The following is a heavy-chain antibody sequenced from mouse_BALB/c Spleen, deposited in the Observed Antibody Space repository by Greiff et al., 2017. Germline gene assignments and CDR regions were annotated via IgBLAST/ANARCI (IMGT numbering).Heavy chain of an antibody. Sequence: VQLKESGGGLVQPGGSRKLSCAASGFTFSSFGMHWVRQAPEKGLEWVAYISSGSSTIYYADTVKGRFTISRDNPKNTLFLQMTSLRSEDTAMYYCARGDGSSYFDYWGQGTTLTVSS. CDR3: ARGDGSSYFDY. V-gene: IGHV5-17*02. D-gene: IGHD1-1*01. J-gene: IGHJ2*01. CDR2: ISSGSSTI. CDR1: GFTFSSFG.